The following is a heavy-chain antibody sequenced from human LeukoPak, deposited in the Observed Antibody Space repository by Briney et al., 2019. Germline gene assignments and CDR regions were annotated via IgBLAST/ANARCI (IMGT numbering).Heavy chain of an antibody. CDR1: GYTFTGYY. Sequence: ASVKVSCKASGYTFTGYYMHWVRQAPGQGLEWMGWINPNSGGTNYAQKLQGRVTMTTDTSTSTAYMELRSLRSDDTAVYYCARNTIVGATRPYSFDYWGQGTLVTVSS. V-gene: IGHV1-2*02. D-gene: IGHD1-26*01. CDR2: INPNSGGT. CDR3: ARNTIVGATRPYSFDY. J-gene: IGHJ4*02.